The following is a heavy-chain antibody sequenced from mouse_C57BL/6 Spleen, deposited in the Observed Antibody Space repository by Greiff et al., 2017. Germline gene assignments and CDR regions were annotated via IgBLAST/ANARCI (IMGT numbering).Heavy chain of an antibody. V-gene: IGHV1-80*01. CDR1: GYAFSSYW. J-gene: IGHJ1*03. D-gene: IGHD1-1*01. Sequence: QVHVKQSGAELVKPGASVKISCKASGYAFSSYWMNWVKQRPGKGLEWLGQIYPGDGDTNYNGKFKGKATLTADKSSSTAYMQLSSLTSEDSAVYFCAGFNDGSRYWYFDVWGTGTTVTVSS. CDR3: AGFNDGSRYWYFDV. CDR2: IYPGDGDT.